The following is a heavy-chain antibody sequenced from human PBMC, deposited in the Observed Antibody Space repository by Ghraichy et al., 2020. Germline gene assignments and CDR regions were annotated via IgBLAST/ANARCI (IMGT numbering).Heavy chain of an antibody. CDR2: INSDGSSI. CDR1: GFTFSSYW. D-gene: IGHD2-15*01. CDR3: ARGGPEYCSGGSCYAGVY. V-gene: IGHV3-74*01. Sequence: GGSLRLSCAVSGFTFSSYWMHWVRQAPGKGLVWVSRINSDGSSISYADSVKGRFTFSRDNAKNTLYLQMNSLRADDTAVYYCARGGPEYCSGGSCYAGVYWGQGTLVTVSS. J-gene: IGHJ4*02.